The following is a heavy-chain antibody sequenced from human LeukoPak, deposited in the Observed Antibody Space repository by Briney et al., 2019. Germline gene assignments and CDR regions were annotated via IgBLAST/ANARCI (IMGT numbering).Heavy chain of an antibody. V-gene: IGHV3-20*04. CDR3: ARHITMVREPDY. CDR1: GFKFDDYG. D-gene: IGHD3-10*01. J-gene: IGHJ4*02. Sequence: GGSLRLSCAASGFKFDDYGMSWVRQVPGKGLEWVSGINWNGGSRGYADSVKGRFTISRDNAKNSLYLQMNSLRAEDTAVYYCARHITMVREPDYWGQGTLVTVSS. CDR2: INWNGGSR.